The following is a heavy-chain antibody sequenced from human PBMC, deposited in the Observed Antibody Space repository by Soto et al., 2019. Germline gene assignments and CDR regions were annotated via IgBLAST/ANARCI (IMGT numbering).Heavy chain of an antibody. CDR2: IYYSGST. D-gene: IGHD5-18*01. J-gene: IGHJ6*02. V-gene: IGHV4-30-4*01. CDR3: ASVSRGYSYHHGANYHYGMDV. Sequence: SETLSLTCTVSGVAISSDEYYWSWIRQPPGKGLDWIGYIYYSGSTCYSPSLKSRVTLSVDTSENQFSLEVTSVTAADTAVYYCASVSRGYSYHHGANYHYGMDVWGQGTTVTVSS. CDR1: GVAISSDEYY.